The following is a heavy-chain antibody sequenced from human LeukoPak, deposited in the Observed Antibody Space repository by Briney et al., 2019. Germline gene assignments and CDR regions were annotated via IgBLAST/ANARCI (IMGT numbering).Heavy chain of an antibody. V-gene: IGHV1-8*01. J-gene: IGHJ6*03. CDR2: MNPNSGNT. D-gene: IGHD2-2*01. CDR3: ARDCSSTSCYYYYMDV. CDR1: GYTFTSYD. Sequence: ASVKVSCKASGYTFTSYDINWVRQATGQGLEWMGWMNPNSGNTGYAQEFQGRVTMTRNTSISTAYMELSSLRSEDTAVYYCARDCSSTSCYYYYMDVWGKGTTVTVSS.